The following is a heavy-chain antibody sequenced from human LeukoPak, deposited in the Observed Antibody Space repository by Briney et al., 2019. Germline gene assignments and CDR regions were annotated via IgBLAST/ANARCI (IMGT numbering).Heavy chain of an antibody. CDR3: ARVDRSYFYMDV. CDR1: GDNFNKYI. Sequence: SVKVSCKASGDNFNKYIITWVRQAPGQGLEWMGGVIPLFNTPNYAQKFQGRVTIATDESTHTSYMELRSLRSDDTAVYYCARVDRSYFYMDVWGKGTTVTVSS. V-gene: IGHV1-69*05. CDR2: VIPLFNTP. J-gene: IGHJ6*03.